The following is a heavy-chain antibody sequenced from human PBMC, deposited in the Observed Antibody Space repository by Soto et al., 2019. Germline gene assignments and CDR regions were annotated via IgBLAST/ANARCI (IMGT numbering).Heavy chain of an antibody. V-gene: IGHV4-30-2*01. CDR2: IYHSGST. CDR1: GCSISIGCYS. Sequence: SAALPLTCSFAGCSISIGCYSWLWIRQPPGKCLEWIGYIYHSGSTYYNPSLKSRVTISVDRSKNQFSLKLSSVTAADTAVYYCARGRIKASLSAFDIWGQGTMVTVS. J-gene: IGHJ3*02. CDR3: ARGRIKASLSAFDI.